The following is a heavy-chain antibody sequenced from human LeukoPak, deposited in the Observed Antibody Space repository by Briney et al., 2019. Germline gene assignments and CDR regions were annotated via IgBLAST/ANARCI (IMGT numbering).Heavy chain of an antibody. CDR1: GYTFTGYY. V-gene: IGHV1-2*06. CDR3: ARDHAGSQFYYYDSSGSDY. CDR2: INPNSGGT. Sequence: GASVKVSCKASGYTFTGYYMHWVRQAPGQGLEWMGRINPNSGGTNYAQKFQGRVTMTRDTSISTAYMELSRLRSDDTAVYYCARDHAGSQFYYYDSSGSDYWGQGTLVTVSS. D-gene: IGHD3-22*01. J-gene: IGHJ4*02.